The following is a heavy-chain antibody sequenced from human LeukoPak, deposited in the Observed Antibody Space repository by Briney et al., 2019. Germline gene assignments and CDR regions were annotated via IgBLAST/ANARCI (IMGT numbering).Heavy chain of an antibody. CDR1: GFTFSTYA. V-gene: IGHV3-23*01. J-gene: IGHJ4*02. D-gene: IGHD2-15*01. Sequence: PGGSLRLSCAASGFTFSTYAMSWVRQAPGKGLEWVSAISGSDGSTYYADAVKGRFTISRDNSKNTLYLQMNSLRAEDTAVYYCAKVVLGYCSGGSCYHGSPLDYWGQGTLVTVSS. CDR3: AKVVLGYCSGGSCYHGSPLDY. CDR2: ISGSDGST.